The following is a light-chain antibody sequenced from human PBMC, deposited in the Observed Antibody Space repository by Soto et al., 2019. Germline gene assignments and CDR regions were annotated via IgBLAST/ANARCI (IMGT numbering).Light chain of an antibody. Sequence: DIVMTQSPDFLAVSLGERATINCRSSQSVFDSSDNKNYLAWYQQKPGQPPKLLIYWASTRESGVPDRFSGSGSGTGFTLTISSRQTEDVAVYYCQQYFTTPITFGQGTRLEIK. CDR1: QSVFDSSDNKNY. CDR3: QQYFTTPIT. CDR2: WAS. J-gene: IGKJ5*01. V-gene: IGKV4-1*01.